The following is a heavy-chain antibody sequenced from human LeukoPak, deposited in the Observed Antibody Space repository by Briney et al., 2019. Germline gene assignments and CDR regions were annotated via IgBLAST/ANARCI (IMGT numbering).Heavy chain of an antibody. Sequence: PSETLSLTCAVYDESFSGDYRSWIRQPPRKALEWIGEIDHSGSTNYNPSLQSRVTISVDTSKNQFSLKVSSVSAADTAVYYCARGNRPYGDHEAFDILGHGTTVTVSP. CDR2: IDHSGST. CDR3: ARGNRPYGDHEAFDI. V-gene: IGHV4-34*01. CDR1: DESFSGDY. D-gene: IGHD3-10*01. J-gene: IGHJ3*02.